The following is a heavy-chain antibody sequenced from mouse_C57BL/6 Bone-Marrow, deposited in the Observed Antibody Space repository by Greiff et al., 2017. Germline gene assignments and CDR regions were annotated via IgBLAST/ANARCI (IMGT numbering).Heavy chain of an antibody. Sequence: EVQLQQSGPELVKPGASVKISCKASGYTFTDYYMNWVKQSHGKSLEWIGDLNPNNGGTSSNQKFKGKATLTVDKSSITAYMALRSLTSEDSAVDYCAISEVRWDGAMYHWGQGTSVTVSS. V-gene: IGHV1-26*01. D-gene: IGHD4-1*01. J-gene: IGHJ4*01. CDR2: LNPNNGGT. CDR1: GYTFTDYY. CDR3: AISEVRWDGAMYH.